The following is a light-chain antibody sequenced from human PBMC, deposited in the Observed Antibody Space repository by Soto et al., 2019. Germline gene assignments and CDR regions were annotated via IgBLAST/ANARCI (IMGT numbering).Light chain of an antibody. CDR3: QQQCT. J-gene: IGKJ2*02. V-gene: IGKV3-20*01. Sequence: EIVLTQSPGTLSLSPGERATLSCRASRSLSSSYVVWYQQKPGQAPRLLIYAASRRATGIPDRFSGSGSATEYTLTISRVEPEDFAVYYCQQQCTFGQGTKLEIK. CDR2: AAS. CDR1: RSLSSSY.